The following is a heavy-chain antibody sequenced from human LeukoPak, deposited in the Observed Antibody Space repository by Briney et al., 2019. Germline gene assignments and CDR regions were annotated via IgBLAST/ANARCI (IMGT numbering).Heavy chain of an antibody. D-gene: IGHD3-16*01. CDR1: GFTFSDSW. J-gene: IGHJ6*02. Sequence: GGSLRLSCAASGFTFSDSWMSWVRQAPGKGLEWVANMNQDGSEKDYVDSVKGRFTISRDNARNSLYLQMGSLRAEDTAVYYCATYTHWVAGDVWGQETTVTVSS. V-gene: IGHV3-7*01. CDR2: MNQDGSEK. CDR3: ATYTHWVAGDV.